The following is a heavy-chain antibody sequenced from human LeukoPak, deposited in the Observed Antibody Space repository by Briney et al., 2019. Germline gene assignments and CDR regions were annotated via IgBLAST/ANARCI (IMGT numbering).Heavy chain of an antibody. J-gene: IGHJ4*02. V-gene: IGHV3-7*01. D-gene: IGHD3-22*01. CDR2: IKQDETEK. CDR1: GFTFSNFW. CDR3: ARAAYDNSGYLTL. Sequence: GGSPRLSCTASGFTFSNFWMGWVRQAPGKGLEWVANIKQDETEKFYLGSVKGRFTISRDNAKNSLYLQMNSLRAEDTAVYYCARAAYDNSGYLTLWGQGTLVTVSS.